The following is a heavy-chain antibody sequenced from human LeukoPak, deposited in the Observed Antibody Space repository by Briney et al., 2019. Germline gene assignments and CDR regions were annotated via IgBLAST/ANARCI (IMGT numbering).Heavy chain of an antibody. Sequence: PSETLSLTCTVSGVSINTYYASWLRQAPGKGLEFVGFIYNGGNTNYNLALKSRATISVDTPNNQFSLRLTSVRLADRPLYYCAAGPWELDFWGQGTLVTVSS. V-gene: IGHV4-4*09. CDR2: IYNGGNT. D-gene: IGHD1-26*01. J-gene: IGHJ4*02. CDR3: AAGPWELDF. CDR1: GVSINTYY.